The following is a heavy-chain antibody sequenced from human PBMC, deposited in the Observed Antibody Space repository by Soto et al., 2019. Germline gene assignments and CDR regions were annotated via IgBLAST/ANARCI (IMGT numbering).Heavy chain of an antibody. V-gene: IGHV3-33*01. CDR3: ARDPLRDWYTSFDC. Sequence: QVQLVESGGGVVQPGRSLRLACATSGFTFSAYGMHWVRQAPGKGLEWVAVIWYDGSNKYYADSVKGRFTISRDNSKNTLFLQMNNLRADDTAVYYCARDPLRDWYTSFDCWGQGTPVTVSS. CDR1: GFTFSAYG. D-gene: IGHD1-1*01. J-gene: IGHJ4*02. CDR2: IWYDGSNK.